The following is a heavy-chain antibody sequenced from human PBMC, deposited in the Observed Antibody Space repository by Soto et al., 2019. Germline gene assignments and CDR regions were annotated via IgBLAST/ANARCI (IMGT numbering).Heavy chain of an antibody. V-gene: IGHV3-48*02. CDR3: ARDDLYYDYVWGSFDY. CDR2: ISSSSSTI. CDR1: GFTFSSYS. D-gene: IGHD3-16*01. J-gene: IGHJ4*02. Sequence: GGSLRLSCAASGFTFSSYSMNWVRQAPGKGLEWVSYISSSSSTIYYADSVKGRFTISRDNAKNSLYLQMNSLRDEDTAVYYCARDDLYYDYVWGSFDYWGQGTLVTVSS.